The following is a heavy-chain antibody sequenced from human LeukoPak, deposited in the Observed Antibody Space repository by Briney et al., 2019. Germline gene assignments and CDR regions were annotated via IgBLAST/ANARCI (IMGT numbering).Heavy chain of an antibody. Sequence: PGGSLRLSCAASGFTFSSYSMNWVRQAPGKGLEWVSPISSSSSYIYYADSVKGRFTISRDNAKNSLYLQMNSLRAEDTAVYYCARDRSGWDTGDNWFDPWGQGTLVTVSS. CDR2: ISSSSSYI. CDR3: ARDRSGWDTGDNWFDP. V-gene: IGHV3-21*01. J-gene: IGHJ5*02. CDR1: GFTFSSYS. D-gene: IGHD6-19*01.